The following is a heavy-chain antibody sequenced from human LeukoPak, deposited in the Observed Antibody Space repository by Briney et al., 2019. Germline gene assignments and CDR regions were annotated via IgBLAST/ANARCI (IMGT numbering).Heavy chain of an antibody. J-gene: IGHJ6*03. CDR2: INHSGNT. D-gene: IGHD6-19*01. Sequence: SETLSLTCAVYDESFSDYYWSWIRQPPGKGLEWIAEINHSGNTNYNPSLKSRVTISVDTSKNQFSLKLSSVTAADTAVYYCARGRLVPYYYYYMDVWGKGTTVTVSS. CDR3: ARGRLVPYYYYYMDV. V-gene: IGHV4-34*01. CDR1: DESFSDYY.